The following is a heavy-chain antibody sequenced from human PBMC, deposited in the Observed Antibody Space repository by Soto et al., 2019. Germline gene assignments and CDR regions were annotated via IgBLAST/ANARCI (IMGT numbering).Heavy chain of an antibody. Sequence: GPPVKVSCKASGGTFSSYAISWVRQAPGQGLEWMGGIIPIFGTANYAQKFQGRVTITADESTSTAYMELSSLRSEDTAVYYCARDTEVYGYNWFGPWGQGTLVTVSS. J-gene: IGHJ5*02. CDR1: GGTFSSYA. CDR2: IIPIFGTA. CDR3: ARDTEVYGYNWFGP. D-gene: IGHD4-17*01. V-gene: IGHV1-69*13.